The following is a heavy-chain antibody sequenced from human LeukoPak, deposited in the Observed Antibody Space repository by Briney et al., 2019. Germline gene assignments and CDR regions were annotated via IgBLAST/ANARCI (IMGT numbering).Heavy chain of an antibody. CDR3: ARDAQFGELSFDY. J-gene: IGHJ4*02. CDR2: INPSGGST. Sequence: ASVKVSCKASGYTFTSYYMHWXXXXPGQXLXXXGIINPSGGSTSYAQKXQGRVTMTXXTSTSTVYMELSSLRSEDTAVYYCARDAQFGELSFDYWGQGTLVTVSS. D-gene: IGHD3-10*01. CDR1: GYTFTSYY. V-gene: IGHV1-46*01.